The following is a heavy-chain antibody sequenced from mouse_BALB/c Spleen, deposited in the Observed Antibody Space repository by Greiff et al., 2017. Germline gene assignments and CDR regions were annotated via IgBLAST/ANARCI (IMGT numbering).Heavy chain of an antibody. CDR2: ISSGSSTI. J-gene: IGHJ3*01. CDR1: GFTFSSFG. D-gene: IGHD4-1*01. V-gene: IGHV5-17*02. CDR3: ARGRSTGTWFAY. Sequence: EVMLVESGGGLVQPGGSRKLSCAASGFTFSSFGMHWVRQAPEKGLEWVAYISSGSSTIYYADTVKGRFTISRDNPKNTLFLQMTSLRSEDTAMYYCARGRSTGTWFAYWGQGTLVTVSA.